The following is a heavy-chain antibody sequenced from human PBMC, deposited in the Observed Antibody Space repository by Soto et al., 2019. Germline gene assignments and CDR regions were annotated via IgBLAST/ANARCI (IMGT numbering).Heavy chain of an antibody. CDR1: GFTFSSYA. J-gene: IGHJ6*02. V-gene: IGHV3-30-3*01. D-gene: IGHD6-19*01. CDR2: ISYDGSNK. Sequence: GGSLRLSCAGSGFTFSSYAMHWVHQAPGKGLEWVAVISYDGSNKYYADSVKGRFTISRDNSKNTLYLQMNSLRAEDAAVYYCARSLGSGWYFSYYYGMDVWGQGTTVTVSS. CDR3: ARSLGSGWYFSYYYGMDV.